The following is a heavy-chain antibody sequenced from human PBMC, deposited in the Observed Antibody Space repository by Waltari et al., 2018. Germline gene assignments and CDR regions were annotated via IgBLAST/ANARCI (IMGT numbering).Heavy chain of an antibody. J-gene: IGHJ4*02. V-gene: IGHV4-38-2*01. CDR3: ARSTSLFDY. Sequence: QVQLQESGPGLVKPSETLSLTCAVSGYSISSGYYWGWIRQPPGKGLEWIGSIYHSGSTYYNPSLKSRVTISVDTSKNQFSLKLSSVTAADTAVYYCARSTSLFDYWGQGTLVTVSS. CDR1: GYSISSGYY. CDR2: IYHSGST.